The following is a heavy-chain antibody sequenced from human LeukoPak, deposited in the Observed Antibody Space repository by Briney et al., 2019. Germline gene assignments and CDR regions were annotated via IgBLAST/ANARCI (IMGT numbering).Heavy chain of an antibody. CDR3: AGDGTGSNSGWYIH. D-gene: IGHD6-19*01. J-gene: IGHJ4*02. CDR2: IWYDGSNK. CDR1: GFTFSSHG. V-gene: IGHV3-33*01. Sequence: PGGSLRLSCAASGFTFSSHGMHWVRQAPGKGLEWVAVIWYDGSNKYYADSVKGRFTISRDNSKNTLYLQMNSLRAEDTAVYYCAGDGTGSNSGWYIHWGQGALVTVSS.